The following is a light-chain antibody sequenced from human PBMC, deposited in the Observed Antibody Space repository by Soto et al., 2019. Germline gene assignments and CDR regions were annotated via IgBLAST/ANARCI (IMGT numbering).Light chain of an antibody. CDR3: CSYAGSYTFV. J-gene: IGLJ1*01. Sequence: QSVLTQPPSASGFPGQSVTISCTGTSSDVGYYDYVSWYQQHPGKAPKLMIYDVSKRPSGVPDRFSGSKSGNTASLTISGLQAEDEADYYCCSYAGSYTFVFGTGTKVTVL. CDR1: SSDVGYYDY. V-gene: IGLV2-11*01. CDR2: DVS.